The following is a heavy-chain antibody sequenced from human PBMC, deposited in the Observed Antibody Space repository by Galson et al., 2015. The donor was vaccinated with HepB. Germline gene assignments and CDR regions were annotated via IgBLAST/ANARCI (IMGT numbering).Heavy chain of an antibody. CDR2: IGWDDEK. D-gene: IGHD3-10*01. CDR3: ARIRLGSGTYGGLDY. Sequence: PALVKPTQTLTLTCTFSGFSLSTSGMCVSWIRQPPGRALEWLARIGWDDEKYYSTSLKTRLAISKDTSKNQVVLTMTNMDPVDTATYYCARIRLGSGTYGGLDYWGQGTLVTVSS. CDR1: GFSLSTSGMC. V-gene: IGHV2-70*11. J-gene: IGHJ4*02.